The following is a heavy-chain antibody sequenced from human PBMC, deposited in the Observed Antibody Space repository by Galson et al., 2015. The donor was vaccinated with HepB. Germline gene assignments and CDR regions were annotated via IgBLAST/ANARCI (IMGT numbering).Heavy chain of an antibody. D-gene: IGHD1-26*01. J-gene: IGHJ4*02. CDR1: GYTFTNYA. Sequence: SVKVSCKASGYTFTNYAVHWVRQAPGQRLEWMGWVKAGNGDTKYSQNFHVRVTMTRDTSASTVYMELNRLRSEDTAVYYCARTSIVGASILFDYWGQGTLITVSS. CDR3: ARTSIVGASILFDY. CDR2: VKAGNGDT. V-gene: IGHV1-3*01.